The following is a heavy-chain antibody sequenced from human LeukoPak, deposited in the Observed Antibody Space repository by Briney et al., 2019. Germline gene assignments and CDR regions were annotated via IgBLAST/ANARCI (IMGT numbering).Heavy chain of an antibody. V-gene: IGHV4-34*01. D-gene: IGHD3-9*01. CDR2: INHSGST. CDR1: GGSFSGYY. Sequence: SETLSLTCAVYGGSFSGYYWSWIRQPPGKGLEWIGEINHSGSTNYNPSLKSRVTISVDTSKNQFPLKLSSVTAADTAVYYCXXXYYDILTEYYWGQGTLVTVSS. CDR3: XXXYYDILTEYY. J-gene: IGHJ4*02.